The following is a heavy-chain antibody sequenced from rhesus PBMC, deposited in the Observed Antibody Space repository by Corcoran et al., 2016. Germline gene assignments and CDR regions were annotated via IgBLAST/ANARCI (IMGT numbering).Heavy chain of an antibody. V-gene: IGHV4-76*01. CDR1: GGSVSGGYN. CDR3: GRSGAATGAY. CDR2: LSDSGST. Sequence: QVQLQESGPGLVKPSETLSLTCSVSGGSVSGGYNWNWIRQSPGKGLEWLGDLSDSGSTYYNASLKTRVTISKDTSKNQFSLKLSSVTAADTAVYYCGRSGAATGAYWGQGVLVTVSS. D-gene: IGHD6-31*01. J-gene: IGHJ4*01.